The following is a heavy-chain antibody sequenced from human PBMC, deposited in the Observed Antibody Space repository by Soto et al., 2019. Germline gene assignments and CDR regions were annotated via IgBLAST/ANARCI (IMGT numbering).Heavy chain of an antibody. V-gene: IGHV3-15*07. Sequence: GGSLRLSCAASGFTFSNAWMNWVRQAAGKGLEWVGRIKSKTDGGTTDYAAPVKGRFTISRDDSKNTLYLQMNSLKTEDTAVYYCTTENNWNKHNWFEPWGQGTLVTVSS. CDR3: TTENNWNKHNWFEP. D-gene: IGHD1-20*01. CDR1: GFTFSNAW. CDR2: IKSKTDGGTT. J-gene: IGHJ5*02.